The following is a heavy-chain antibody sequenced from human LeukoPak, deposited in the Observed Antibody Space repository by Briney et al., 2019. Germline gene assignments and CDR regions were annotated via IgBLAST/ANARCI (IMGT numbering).Heavy chain of an antibody. CDR2: IRYDGSNK. CDR1: GFTFSSYG. CDR3: AKREMATIGYYYYYYMDV. Sequence: GGSLRLSCAASGFTFSSYGMHSVRQAPGKGLEWVAFIRYDGSNKYYADSVKGRFTISRDNSKNTLYLQMNSLRAEDTAVYYCAKREMATIGYYYYYYMDVWGKGTTVTVSS. J-gene: IGHJ6*03. V-gene: IGHV3-30*02. D-gene: IGHD5-24*01.